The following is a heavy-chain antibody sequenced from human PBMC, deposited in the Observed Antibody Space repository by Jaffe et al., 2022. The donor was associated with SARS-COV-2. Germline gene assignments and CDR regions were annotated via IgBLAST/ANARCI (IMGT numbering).Heavy chain of an antibody. V-gene: IGHV1-18*01. CDR1: GYTFTKYA. D-gene: IGHD6-19*01. CDR2: ISTYDGGT. Sequence: QVQLVQSGGEVKNPGASVKVSCKASGYTFTKYAIGWVRQAPGQGLEWMGWISTYDGGTKYAQKFQGRVTLTTDKFTNTAYMELRSLRSDDTAMYYCARDPSNSIGRYVYFDYWGQGTLVTVSS. J-gene: IGHJ4*02. CDR3: ARDPSNSIGRYVYFDY.